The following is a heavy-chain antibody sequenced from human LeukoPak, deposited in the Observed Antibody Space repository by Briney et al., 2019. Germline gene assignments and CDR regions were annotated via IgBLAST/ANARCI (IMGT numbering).Heavy chain of an antibody. CDR3: ARGRGHYGSGSYSDY. Sequence: SETLSLTCAVYGGSFSGYYWSWIRQPPGKGLEWIGEINHSGSTNYNPSLKSRVTISVDTSKNQFSLKLSSVTAADTAVYYCARGRGHYGSGSYSDYWGQGTLVTVSS. CDR2: INHSGST. J-gene: IGHJ4*02. V-gene: IGHV4-34*01. CDR1: GGSFSGYY. D-gene: IGHD3-10*01.